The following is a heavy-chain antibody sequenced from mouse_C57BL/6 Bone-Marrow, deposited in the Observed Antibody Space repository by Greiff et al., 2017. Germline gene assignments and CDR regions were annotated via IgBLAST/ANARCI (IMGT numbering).Heavy chain of an antibody. Sequence: EVKVEESGEGLVKPGGSLKLSCAASGFTFSSYAMSWVRQTPEKRLEWVAYISSGGDYIYYADTVKGRYTISRDNARNTLYLQMSSLKSEDTAMYYCTGDGVLFFDYWGQGTTLTVSS. V-gene: IGHV5-9-1*02. CDR1: GFTFSSYA. J-gene: IGHJ2*01. CDR2: ISSGGDYI. D-gene: IGHD1-1*02. CDR3: TGDGVLFFDY.